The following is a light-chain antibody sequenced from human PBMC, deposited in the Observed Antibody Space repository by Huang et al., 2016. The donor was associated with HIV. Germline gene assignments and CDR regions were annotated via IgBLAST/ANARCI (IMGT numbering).Light chain of an antibody. J-gene: IGKJ5*01. CDR2: DAS. CDR1: QDISNY. Sequence: DIQMTQSPSSLSASVGDRVTITCQASQDISNYLNGYQQKPGKAPKLLIYDASNLETGVPSRFSGSGSGTDFTFTISSLQPEDIATYYCQQYDNLPITFGQGTRLEIK. CDR3: QQYDNLPIT. V-gene: IGKV1-33*01.